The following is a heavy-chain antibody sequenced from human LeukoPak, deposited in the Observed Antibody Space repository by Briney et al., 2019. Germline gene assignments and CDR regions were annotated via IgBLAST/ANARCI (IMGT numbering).Heavy chain of an antibody. D-gene: IGHD1-26*01. Sequence: TGGSLRLSCAASGFTFSRYSMNWVRQAPGKGLEWFSYNFDSSSTIYYPASVKGRFTISRDNAQNSLYQQMNSLRDEDTAVYYCARGYSGGYDYWGQGTLVTVSS. V-gene: IGHV3-48*02. J-gene: IGHJ4*02. CDR3: ARGYSGGYDY. CDR1: GFTFSRYS. CDR2: NFDSSSTI.